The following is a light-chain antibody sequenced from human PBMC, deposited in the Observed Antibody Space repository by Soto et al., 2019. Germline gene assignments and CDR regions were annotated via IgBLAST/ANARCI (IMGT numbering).Light chain of an antibody. CDR1: SSNIGSNT. CDR2: SNN. CDR3: AAWDDSLNGYV. V-gene: IGLV1-44*01. J-gene: IGLJ1*01. Sequence: QSVLTQPPSASGTPGQRVTISCSGRSSNIGSNTVNWYQQLSGTAPKLLIYSNNQRPSGVPDRFSGSKSGTSASLAISGLQSEDEADYYCAAWDDSLNGYVFGTGTKLTVL.